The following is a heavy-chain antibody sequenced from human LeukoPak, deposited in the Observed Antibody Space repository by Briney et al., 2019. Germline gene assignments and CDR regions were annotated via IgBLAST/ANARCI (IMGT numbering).Heavy chain of an antibody. Sequence: PGGSLRLSCAASGFTFDYYTMHWVRQTPGKGLEWVSLISRDGFSTYYGDSAKGRFTISRDNSKNSLYLQMNSLTSEDTALYYCAKDSWRGGFYSDWGQGTLVTVSS. D-gene: IGHD2-15*01. CDR3: AKDSWRGGFYSD. CDR1: GFTFDYYT. J-gene: IGHJ4*02. CDR2: ISRDGFST. V-gene: IGHV3-43*01.